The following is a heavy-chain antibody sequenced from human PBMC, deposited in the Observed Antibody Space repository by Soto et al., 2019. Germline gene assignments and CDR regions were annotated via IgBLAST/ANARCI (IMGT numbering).Heavy chain of an antibody. D-gene: IGHD1-1*01. CDR1: GYAFTTYG. V-gene: IGHV1-18*01. CDR3: ARGRYGDY. J-gene: IGHJ4*02. Sequence: QVHLVQSGAEVKKPGASVKVSCKGSGYAFTTYGITWVRQAPGQGLEWMGWTSAHNGNTNYAQKLQGRVTVTRDTSTSTAYMELRSLRFDDTAVYYCARGRYGDYWGQGALVTVSS. CDR2: TSAHNGNT.